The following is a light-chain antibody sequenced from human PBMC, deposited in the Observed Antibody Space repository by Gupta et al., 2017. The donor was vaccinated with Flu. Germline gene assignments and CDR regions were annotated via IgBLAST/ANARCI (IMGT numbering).Light chain of an antibody. J-gene: IGKJ2*01. CDR3: QKRSSWPPST. V-gene: IGKV3-11*01. CDR2: DAS. Sequence: EIVLTQYPATLSLSPGERATLSCRASQSVGTYLAWYQQKPGRTPRLLIYDASNRDTGISARFSGSGYGKEVTITNSSREQEDFAGYYCQKRSSWPPSTFGQGTRLEI. CDR1: QSVGTY.